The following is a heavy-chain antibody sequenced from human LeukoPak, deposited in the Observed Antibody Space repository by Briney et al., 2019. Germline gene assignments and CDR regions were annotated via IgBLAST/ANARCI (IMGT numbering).Heavy chain of an antibody. CDR2: IIPIFGTA. CDR3: ARCEYSYGCYFDY. Sequence: SVKVSCKASGGSFSSYAISWVRQAPGQGLELMGGIIPIFGTANYAQKFQGRVTITADESTSTAYMELSSLRSEDTAVYYCARCEYSYGCYFDYWGQGTLVTVSS. J-gene: IGHJ4*02. CDR1: GGSFSSYA. D-gene: IGHD5-18*01. V-gene: IGHV1-69*13.